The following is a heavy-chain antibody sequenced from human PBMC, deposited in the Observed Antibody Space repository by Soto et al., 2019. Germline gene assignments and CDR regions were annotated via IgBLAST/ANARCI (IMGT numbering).Heavy chain of an antibody. CDR3: ARLVYDTRLDYLYFDS. V-gene: IGHV4-4*02. D-gene: IGHD3-16*01. Sequence: PSETLSLTCTVSGVSISSGNWWTWVRQSPRKGLEYIGEIFHDGTANYFPSFERRVAMSVDKSKNQFSLKLTSVTAADAAIYYCARLVYDTRLDYLYFDSWGQGAQVTVSS. CDR2: IFHDGTA. J-gene: IGHJ4*02. CDR1: GVSISSGNW.